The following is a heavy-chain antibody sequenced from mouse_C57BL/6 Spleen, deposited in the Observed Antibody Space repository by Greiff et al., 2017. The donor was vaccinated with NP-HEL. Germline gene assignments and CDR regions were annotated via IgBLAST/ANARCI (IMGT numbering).Heavy chain of an antibody. CDR2: INYDGSST. CDR3: AREAGSSCGYAMDY. J-gene: IGHJ4*01. Sequence: EVKLMESEGGLVQPGSSLKLSCTASGFTFSDYYMAWVRQVPEKGLEWVANINYDGSSTYYLDSLKSRFIFSRDPDKNILYLQMIKLKSEDTATYYCAREAGSSCGYAMDYWGQGTSVTVSS. CDR1: GFTFSDYY. D-gene: IGHD1-1*01. V-gene: IGHV5-16*01.